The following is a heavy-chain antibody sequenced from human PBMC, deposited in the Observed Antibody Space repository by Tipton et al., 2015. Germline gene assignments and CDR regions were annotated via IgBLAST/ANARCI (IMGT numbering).Heavy chain of an antibody. CDR1: GYSISSGYH. D-gene: IGHD3-10*01. J-gene: IGHJ4*02. Sequence: TLSLTCAVSGYSISSGYHWGWIRQPPGKGLEWIASIYHSGRTHYNPSLKSRVTISVDTSKNQFSLKLNSVTAADTAVYYCARGLLLWFGMSDYWGRGTLVTVSS. V-gene: IGHV4-38-2*01. CDR3: ARGLLLWFGMSDY. CDR2: IYHSGRT.